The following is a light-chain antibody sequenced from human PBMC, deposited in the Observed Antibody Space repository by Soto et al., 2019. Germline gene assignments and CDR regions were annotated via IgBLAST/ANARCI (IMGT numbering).Light chain of an antibody. Sequence: IQVTQSPSSLSASVGDRVTITCRASQGITSYLAWYQQKPGKAPKLLIYAASALQTGVSSRFSGSGYGTDFALTISSLQPEDFATYYCQQLFDSPITFGQGTRLEIK. CDR1: QGITSY. CDR3: QQLFDSPIT. CDR2: AAS. J-gene: IGKJ5*01. V-gene: IGKV1-9*01.